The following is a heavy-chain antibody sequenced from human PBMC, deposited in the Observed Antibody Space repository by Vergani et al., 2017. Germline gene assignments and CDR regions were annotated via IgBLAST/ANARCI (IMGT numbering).Heavy chain of an antibody. CDR2: IRYSGDST. Sequence: EVQLLESGGGLVQPGGSLRLSCAASTLTFSNYAMNWVRQAPGKGLEWVSGIRYSGDSTYYADSVKGRFSISRDNSKKTLYLQMNSLRAEDTAIYYCAKGYSRTWPRGFDYWGQGTLVTVSS. D-gene: IGHD6-13*01. V-gene: IGHV3-23*01. CDR3: AKGYSRTWPRGFDY. J-gene: IGHJ4*02. CDR1: TLTFSNYA.